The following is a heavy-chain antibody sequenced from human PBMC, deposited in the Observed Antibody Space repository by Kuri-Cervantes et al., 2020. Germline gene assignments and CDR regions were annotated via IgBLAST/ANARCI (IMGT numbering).Heavy chain of an antibody. J-gene: IGHJ5*02. V-gene: IGHV4-34*01. CDR1: VGSFSGYY. CDR2: INHSGST. D-gene: IGHD6-13*01. Sequence: SQTLSLTCAVYVGSFSGYYWSWIRPPPGKGLEWIGEINHSGSTNYNPSLKSRVTISVDTSKNQFSLKLSSVTAADTALYYCARGLGRSGYSSSWYGPHNWFDPWGQGTLVTVSS. CDR3: ARGLGRSGYSSSWYGPHNWFDP.